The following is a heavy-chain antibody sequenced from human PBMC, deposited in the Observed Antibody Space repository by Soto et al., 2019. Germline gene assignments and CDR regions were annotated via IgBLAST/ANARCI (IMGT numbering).Heavy chain of an antibody. V-gene: IGHV4-34*01. CDR1: GGSFSGYY. J-gene: IGHJ4*02. D-gene: IGHD3-3*01. CDR2: INHSGST. Sequence: PSETLSLTCAVYGGSFSGYYWSWIRQPPGKGLEWIGEINHSGSTNYNPSLKSRVTISVDTSKNQFSLKLSSVTAADTAVYYCAIIRRSGYYRRFDYWGQGTLVTVSS. CDR3: AIIRRSGYYRRFDY.